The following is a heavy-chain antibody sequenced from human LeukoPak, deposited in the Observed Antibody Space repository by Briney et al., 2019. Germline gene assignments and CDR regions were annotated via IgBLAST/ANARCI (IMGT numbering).Heavy chain of an antibody. CDR2: IYSGGSGGST. D-gene: IGHD6-6*01. V-gene: IGHV3-53*05. CDR1: GFTVNYNY. CDR3: TRDKGSSYLSSFDY. Sequence: GGSLRLSCAASGFTVNYNYMSWVRRAPGKGLQWVSVIYSGGSGGSTYYADSVKGRFTISRDNSKNTLYLQMNSLRAGDTAIYYCTRDKGSSYLSSFDYWGQGTLVTVSS. J-gene: IGHJ4*02.